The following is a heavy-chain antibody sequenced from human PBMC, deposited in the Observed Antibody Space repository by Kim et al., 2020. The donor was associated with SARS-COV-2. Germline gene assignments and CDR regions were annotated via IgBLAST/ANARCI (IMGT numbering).Heavy chain of an antibody. CDR3: ARDGYCSSAICTTYLAY. CDR1: GYTFTNYG. J-gene: IGHJ4*02. D-gene: IGHD2-2*03. CDR2: ISGYNGNT. Sequence: ASVKVSCKASGYTFTNYGISWVRQAPGQGLEWMGWISGYNGNTNYAQKLQERVTMTTDTSTSTAYMELRSLRSDDTAVYYCARDGYCSSAICTTYLAYWGQGTLVTVSS. V-gene: IGHV1-18*01.